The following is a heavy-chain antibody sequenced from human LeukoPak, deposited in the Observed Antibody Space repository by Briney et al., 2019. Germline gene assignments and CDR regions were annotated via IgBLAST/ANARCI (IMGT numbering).Heavy chain of an antibody. Sequence: PGGSLRLSCAASGFTFSSYSMNWVRQAPGKGLEWVSYISSSSSTIYYADSVKGRFTISRDNAKNSLYLQMNSLRAEDTAVYYCARDRLPYYYDSSGSSSFDPWGQGTLVTVSS. V-gene: IGHV3-48*01. D-gene: IGHD3-22*01. CDR1: GFTFSSYS. J-gene: IGHJ5*02. CDR3: ARDRLPYYYDSSGSSSFDP. CDR2: ISSSSSTI.